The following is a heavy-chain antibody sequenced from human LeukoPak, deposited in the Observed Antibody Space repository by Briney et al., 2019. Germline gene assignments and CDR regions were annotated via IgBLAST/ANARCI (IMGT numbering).Heavy chain of an antibody. V-gene: IGHV3-7*01. J-gene: IGHJ4*02. CDR1: GFTFSTFW. CDR2: IKEDGSEK. CDR3: ARGGTFVSDY. D-gene: IGHD1-1*01. Sequence: GGALRLSCAGSGFTFSTFWISWVRQAPGKGLEGVANIKEDGSEKYYVDSMKGRFTVSRDNATNSLYLQMDSLRAEDTAVYYCARGGTFVSDYWGQGTLVTVSS.